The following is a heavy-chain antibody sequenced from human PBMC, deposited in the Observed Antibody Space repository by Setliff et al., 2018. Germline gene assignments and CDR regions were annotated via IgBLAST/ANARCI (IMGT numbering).Heavy chain of an antibody. J-gene: IGHJ4*02. V-gene: IGHV3-30*19. D-gene: IGHD6-6*01. CDR1: GLSYTNDW. Sequence: PGGSLRLSCTASGLSYTNDWVSWVRQAPGKGLEWVAVISFDGSNKYYADSVKGRFTISRDNSKNTLYLQMNSLRAEDTAVYYCARDPQQLVIRYYFDYWGQGTLVTVSS. CDR3: ARDPQQLVIRYYFDY. CDR2: ISFDGSNK.